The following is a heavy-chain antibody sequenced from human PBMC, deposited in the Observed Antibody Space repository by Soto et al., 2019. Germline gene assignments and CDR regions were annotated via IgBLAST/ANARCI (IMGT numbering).Heavy chain of an antibody. CDR3: ARLIGNSWLDS. J-gene: IGHJ5*01. V-gene: IGHV4-30-4*01. CDR2: IYYSGST. D-gene: IGHD2-8*01. CDR1: GGSISSDNDY. Sequence: SETLSLTCTVSGGSISSDNDYWTWIRQTPGMGLEWIGYIYYSGSTNYNPSLKSRVAISVDTSRNQFSLRLNSVTPDDTAVYYCARLIGNSWLDSWGQGT.